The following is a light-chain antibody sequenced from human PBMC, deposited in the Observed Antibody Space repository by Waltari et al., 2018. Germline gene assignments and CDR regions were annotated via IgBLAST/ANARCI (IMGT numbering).Light chain of an antibody. J-gene: IGKJ5*01. CDR1: QNVATH. CDR3: QQSYSIPIT. V-gene: IGKV3-11*01. CDR2: DAS. Sequence: DIVLTQSPATLSLSPGERATLSCRASQNVATHLAWYQQKPGQAPRLLIYDASTRATGIPARFSGSGSGTDFSLTISTLEPEDFAIYYCQQSYSIPITFGQGTRLEIK.